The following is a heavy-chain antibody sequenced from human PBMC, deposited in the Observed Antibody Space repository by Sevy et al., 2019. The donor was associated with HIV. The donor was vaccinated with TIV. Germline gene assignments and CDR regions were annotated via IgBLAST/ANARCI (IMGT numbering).Heavy chain of an antibody. CDR3: ATHAGIAAAGRVFDY. D-gene: IGHD6-13*01. V-gene: IGHV3-72*01. CDR1: GFTFSDHY. J-gene: IGHJ4*02. CDR2: TRNKADGYTT. Sequence: GGSLRLSCVASGFTFSDHYMEWVRQAPGKGLEWVGRTRNKADGYTTEYAASVKGRFTISRDDSKNSLYVQMNSLKTEDTAVYYCATHAGIAAAGRVFDYWGQGTLVTDSS.